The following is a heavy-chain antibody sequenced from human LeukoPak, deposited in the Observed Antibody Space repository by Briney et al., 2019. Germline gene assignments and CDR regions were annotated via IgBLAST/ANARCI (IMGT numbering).Heavy chain of an antibody. D-gene: IGHD6-19*01. CDR2: LYTSGST. CDR1: GGSISSYY. Sequence: TSETLSLTCTVSGGSISSYYWSWIRQPAGKGLEWIGRLYTSGSTNYNPSLKSRVTMSVDKSKNQFSLKLSSVTAADTAVYYCARDGSGWYQYYFDYWGQGTLLTVSS. J-gene: IGHJ4*02. V-gene: IGHV4-4*07. CDR3: ARDGSGWYQYYFDY.